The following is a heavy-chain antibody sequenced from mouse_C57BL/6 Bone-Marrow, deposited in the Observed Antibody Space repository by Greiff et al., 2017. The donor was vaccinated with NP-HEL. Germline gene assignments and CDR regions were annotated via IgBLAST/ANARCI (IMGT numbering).Heavy chain of an antibody. CDR2: IDPETGGT. CDR3: TSYDYDGGYAMDY. D-gene: IGHD2-4*01. CDR1: GYTFTDYE. V-gene: IGHV1-15*01. Sequence: VQLQHTLSYLFIPFSSLTLSCKASGYTFTDYEMHWVKQTPVHGLEWIGAIDPETGGTAYNQKFKGKAILTADKSSSTAYMELRSLTSEDSAVYYCTSYDYDGGYAMDYWGQGTSVTVSS. J-gene: IGHJ4*01.